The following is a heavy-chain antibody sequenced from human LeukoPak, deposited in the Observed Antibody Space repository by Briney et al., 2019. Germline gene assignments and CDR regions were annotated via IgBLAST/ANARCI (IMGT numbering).Heavy chain of an antibody. Sequence: PSETLSLTCTVSGGSISSGGYYWSWIRQHPGKGLEWIGYIYYSGSTYYNPSLKSRVTISVDTSKNQFSLKLSSVTAADTAVYHCARAPLFLTGYYVAHDYYYMDVWGKGTTVTVSS. CDR2: IYYSGST. V-gene: IGHV4-31*03. CDR1: GGSISSGGYY. J-gene: IGHJ6*03. CDR3: ARAPLFLTGYYVAHDYYYMDV. D-gene: IGHD3-9*01.